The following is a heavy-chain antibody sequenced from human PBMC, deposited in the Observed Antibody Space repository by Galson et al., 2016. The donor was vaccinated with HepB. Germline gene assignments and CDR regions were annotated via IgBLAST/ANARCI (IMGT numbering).Heavy chain of an antibody. CDR1: GFTFHDYT. CDR2: VIWDGTRT. CDR3: AKAWAVTSTFSPAFDF. V-gene: IGHV3-43*01. J-gene: IGHJ3*01. D-gene: IGHD2-21*02. Sequence: SLRLSCATSGFTFHDYTMHWVRQAPGKGLEWVSLVIWDGTRTYYADSVKGRFTISRDNSKDSLYLQRESLRTEDTGFYYCAKAWAVTSTFSPAFDFWGRGTVVTVSS.